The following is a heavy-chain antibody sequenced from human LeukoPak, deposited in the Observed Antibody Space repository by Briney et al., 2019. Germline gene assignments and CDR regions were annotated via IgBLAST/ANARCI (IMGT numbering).Heavy chain of an antibody. CDR3: ARDLTQQSRVGHYYHYYMDV. Sequence: SETLSLTCSVSGGSISSGSHYWTWIRQPAGKGLEWIGRIYTGGSTNYNPSLKNRVTMSIDSSRNHFSLELSSVTAADTAVYYCARDLTQQSRVGHYYHYYMDVWGPGTTVTVS. V-gene: IGHV4-61*02. CDR1: GGSISSGSHY. D-gene: IGHD1-1*01. CDR2: IYTGGST. J-gene: IGHJ6*03.